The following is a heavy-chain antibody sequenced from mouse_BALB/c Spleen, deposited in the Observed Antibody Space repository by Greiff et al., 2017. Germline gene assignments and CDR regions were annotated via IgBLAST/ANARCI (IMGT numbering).Heavy chain of an antibody. D-gene: IGHD2-4*01. J-gene: IGHJ2*01. CDR2: IWAGGST. CDR3: ARDRGAYYDYPFDY. CDR1: GFSLTSYG. V-gene: IGHV2-9*02. Sequence: VQRVESGPGLVAPSQSLSITCTVSGFSLTSYGVHWVRQPPGKGLEWLGVIWAGGSTNYNSALMSRLSISKDNSKSQVFLKMNSLQNDDTAMYYCARDRGAYYDYPFDYWGQGNTLTVSS.